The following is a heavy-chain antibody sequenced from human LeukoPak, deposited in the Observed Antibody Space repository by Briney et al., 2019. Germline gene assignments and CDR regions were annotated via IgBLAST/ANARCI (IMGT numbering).Heavy chain of an antibody. V-gene: IGHV4-39*07. CDR3: ASRLADSSGYYYQYYFDY. Sequence: PSETLSLTCSVSGGSISGRRYYWSWIRQPPGKGLEWIGEINHSGSTNYNPSLKSRVTISVDTSKNQFSLKLSSVTAADTAVYYCASRLADSSGYYYQYYFDYWGQGTLVTVSS. CDR2: INHSGST. CDR1: GGSISGRRYY. D-gene: IGHD3-22*01. J-gene: IGHJ4*02.